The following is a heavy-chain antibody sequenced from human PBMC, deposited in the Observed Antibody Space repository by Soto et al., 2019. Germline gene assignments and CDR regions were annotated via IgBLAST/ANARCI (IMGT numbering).Heavy chain of an antibody. J-gene: IGHJ4*02. CDR1: GFTFSSYA. V-gene: IGHV3-23*01. D-gene: IGHD5-18*01. CDR3: ESARSYVYYRVY. Sequence: EVQLLESGGGLVQPGGSLRLSCAASGFTFSSYAMSWVRQAPGKGLEWVSAISGSGGSTYYADSVKGRFTISRDNSKNTLYLQMNSLRAEDTAVYYCESARSYVYYRVYWGQGTLVTVSS. CDR2: ISGSGGST.